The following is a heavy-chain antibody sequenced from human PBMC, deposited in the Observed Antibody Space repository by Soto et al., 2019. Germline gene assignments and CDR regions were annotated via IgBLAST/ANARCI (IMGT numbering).Heavy chain of an antibody. V-gene: IGHV3-30*18. CDR2: ISHDGNDR. J-gene: IGHJ5*01. CDR3: PKRIGVPYQWFDS. CDR1: GFSFSAYG. Sequence: QVELVESGGGVVQPGRSLRLSCEASGFSFSAYGMHWVRQAPGKGLEWVAAISHDGNDRYYADSVKGRFTISRDNSKNTLYLQMNSLRSEDAAIYYCPKRIGVPYQWFDSWGQGTLVTVSS. D-gene: IGHD2-15*01.